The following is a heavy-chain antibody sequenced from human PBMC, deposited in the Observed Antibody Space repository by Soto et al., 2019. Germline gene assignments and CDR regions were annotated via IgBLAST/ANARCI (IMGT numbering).Heavy chain of an antibody. J-gene: IGHJ4*02. V-gene: IGHV1-8*01. Sequence: ASVKVSCKASGYTFTSYDINWVRQATGQGLEWMGWMNPNSGNTGYAQKFQGRVTMTRNTSISTAYMELSSLRSEDTAVYYCARAYSGYDYYDYGDYGSIDYWGQGTLVTVSS. D-gene: IGHD5-12*01. CDR1: GYTFTSYD. CDR2: MNPNSGNT. CDR3: ARAYSGYDYYDYGDYGSIDY.